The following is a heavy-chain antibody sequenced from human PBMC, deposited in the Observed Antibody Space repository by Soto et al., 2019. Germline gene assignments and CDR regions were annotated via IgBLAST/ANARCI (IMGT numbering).Heavy chain of an antibody. CDR1: GFTFTSYA. Sequence: EVQLLESGGGLVQPGGSLRLSCAASGFTFTSYAMCWVRQAPGKGLVWVSRINSDGSSTSYADSVKGRFTISRDNAKNTLYLQMNSLRAEDTAVYYCARGETDYYDSSGYYYGYFDYWGQGTLVTVSS. V-gene: IGHV3-74*02. J-gene: IGHJ4*02. CDR3: ARGETDYYDSSGYYYGYFDY. D-gene: IGHD3-22*01. CDR2: INSDGSST.